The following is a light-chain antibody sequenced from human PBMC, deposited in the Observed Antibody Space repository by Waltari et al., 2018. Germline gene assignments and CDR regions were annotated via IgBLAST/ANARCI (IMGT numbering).Light chain of an antibody. CDR3: QSYDSSLSGWGV. V-gene: IGLV1-40*01. CDR1: SSNIGAGYD. CDR2: GNS. J-gene: IGLJ1*01. Sequence: QSVLTQPPSVSGAPGQRVTISCTGSSSNIGAGYDVHWYQQLPGTAPNLLIYGNSNRPSVVPDRFSGSKSGTSASLAITGLQAEDEADYYCQSYDSSLSGWGVFGTGTKVTVL.